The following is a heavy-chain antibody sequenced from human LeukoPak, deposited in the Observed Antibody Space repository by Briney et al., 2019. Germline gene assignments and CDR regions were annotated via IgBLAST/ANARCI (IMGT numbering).Heavy chain of an antibody. CDR2: INHSGST. Sequence: SDTLSLTCAVYGGSFSGYYWSWIRQPPGKGLEWIGEINHSGSTKYYPSLMSRGTISVDTTNNRFSLMLRSGTSSDAAVVYYSATTMVRKWLWPYWGQGTLVTVSS. J-gene: IGHJ4*02. D-gene: IGHD6-19*01. CDR3: SATTMVRKWLWPY. CDR1: GGSFSGYY. V-gene: IGHV4-34*01.